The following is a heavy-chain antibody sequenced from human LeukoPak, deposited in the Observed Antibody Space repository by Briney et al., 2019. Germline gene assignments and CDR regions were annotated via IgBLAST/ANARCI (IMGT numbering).Heavy chain of an antibody. V-gene: IGHV3-21*01. CDR1: GFXFRSYG. CDR2: ISSSSSHI. D-gene: IGHD2-2*01. J-gene: IGHJ3*02. Sequence: GGSLRLSCAASGFXFRSYGMNWVRQAPGKGLEWVSFISSSSSHIYYADSVKGRFTISRDNAKNSLNLQMNSLRAEDTAVYYCARDPTRRVVPGDAFDIWGQGTMVTVSS. CDR3: ARDPTRRVVPGDAFDI.